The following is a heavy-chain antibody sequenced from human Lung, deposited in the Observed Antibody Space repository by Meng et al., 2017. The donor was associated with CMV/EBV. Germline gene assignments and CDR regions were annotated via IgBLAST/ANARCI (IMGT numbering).Heavy chain of an antibody. V-gene: IGHV1-2*02. D-gene: IGHD7-27*01. Sequence: ASVKVSCKASGYTFTAHYFHWVRQAPGQGLEWMGWIHPHRGDTNYAQQFQGRVTLTRDTSINTGYMEQTRLTSDDTAVYYCATDNNWGPDYWGQGTLVTVSS. CDR2: IHPHRGDT. J-gene: IGHJ4*02. CDR1: GYTFTAHY. CDR3: ATDNNWGPDY.